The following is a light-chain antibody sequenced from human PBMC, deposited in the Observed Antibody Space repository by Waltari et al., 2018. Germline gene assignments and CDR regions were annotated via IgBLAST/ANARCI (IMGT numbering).Light chain of an antibody. CDR2: TNN. Sequence: QSVLTQPPSASGTPGQGVTISCTGSSSNIGGNTVSWYQQLPGTAPKLLLYTNNQRPSGVPDRFAGSESGPSASLAISGLQSEDEAHYYCAAWDDSLNGRVFGGGTKVTVL. V-gene: IGLV1-44*01. J-gene: IGLJ3*02. CDR1: SSNIGGNT. CDR3: AAWDDSLNGRV.